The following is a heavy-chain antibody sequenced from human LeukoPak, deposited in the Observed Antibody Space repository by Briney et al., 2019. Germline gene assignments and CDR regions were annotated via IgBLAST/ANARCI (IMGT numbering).Heavy chain of an antibody. CDR3: AKRPPAYYYDSSGYYGGYFDY. D-gene: IGHD3-22*01. CDR2: IRYDGSNK. V-gene: IGHV3-30*02. J-gene: IGHJ4*02. Sequence: GGSLRLSCAASGFTFSTYGMHWVRQAPGKGLEWVAFIRYDGSNKYYADSVKGRFTISRDNSKNTLYLQMNSLRAEDTAAYYCAKRPPAYYYDSSGYYGGYFDYWGQGTLVTVSS. CDR1: GFTFSTYG.